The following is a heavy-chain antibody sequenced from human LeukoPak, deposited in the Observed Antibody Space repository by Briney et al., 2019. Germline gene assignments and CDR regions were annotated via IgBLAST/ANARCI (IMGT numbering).Heavy chain of an antibody. Sequence: GSLRLSCAASGFTFSSFAMSWVRQAPGKGLEWVSGINTNGASTGYADSVKGRFTISRDNSKNTLYLQMNSLRAEDTAVYYCAKARGYSYEYGMDVWGQGTTVTVS. D-gene: IGHD5-18*01. CDR1: GFTFSSFA. V-gene: IGHV3-23*01. J-gene: IGHJ6*02. CDR3: AKARGYSYEYGMDV. CDR2: INTNGAST.